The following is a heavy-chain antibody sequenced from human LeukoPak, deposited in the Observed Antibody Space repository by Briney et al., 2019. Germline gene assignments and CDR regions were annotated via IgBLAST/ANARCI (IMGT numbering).Heavy chain of an antibody. D-gene: IGHD4-17*01. CDR3: ASTISVFGDYNY. CDR1: GGSISSYY. CDR2: IYYSGGT. Sequence: SETLSLTCTVSGGSISSYYWSWIRQPPGKGLEWIGYIYYSGGTNYNPSLKSRVTISVDTSKNQFSLKLSSVTAADTAVYYCASTISVFGDYNYWGQGTLVTVSS. J-gene: IGHJ4*02. V-gene: IGHV4-59*12.